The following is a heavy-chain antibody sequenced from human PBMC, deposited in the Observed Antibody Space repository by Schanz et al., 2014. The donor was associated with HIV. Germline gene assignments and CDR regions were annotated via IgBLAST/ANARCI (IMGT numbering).Heavy chain of an antibody. J-gene: IGHJ3*02. CDR2: IWYDGSNK. Sequence: VQLVESGGRVVQPGRSLRLSCAASGFTFSTYGMHWVRQAPGKGLEWVAVIWYDGSNKYYADSVKGRFTISRDNAKNTLYLQMNSLRAEDTALYYCAKEMVSRYYGDAFNIWGQGTMVTVSS. CDR3: AKEMVSRYYGDAFNI. V-gene: IGHV3-33*03. D-gene: IGHD3-16*01. CDR1: GFTFSTYG.